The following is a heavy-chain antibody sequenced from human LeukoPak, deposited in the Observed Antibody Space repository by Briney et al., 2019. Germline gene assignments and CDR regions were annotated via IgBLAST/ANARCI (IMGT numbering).Heavy chain of an antibody. CDR3: ARDYPYFDC. CDR1: GFTFSSYG. CDR2: IWYDGSNK. Sequence: PGGSLRLSCAASGFTFSSYGTHWVRQAPGKGLEWVAVIWYDGSNKYYADSVKGRFTISRDTSKNTLYLQMNSLRAEDTAVYYCARDYPYFDCWGQGTLVTVSS. J-gene: IGHJ4*02. V-gene: IGHV3-33*01.